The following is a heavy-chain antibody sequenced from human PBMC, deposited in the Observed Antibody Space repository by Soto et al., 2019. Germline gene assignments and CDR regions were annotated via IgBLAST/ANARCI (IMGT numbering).Heavy chain of an antibody. D-gene: IGHD3-10*01. Sequence: EVQLVESGGGLVQPGGSLRLSCAASGFTFSSNEMNWVRQAPGKGLEWISYISSSGNTMYYTDSVKGRFTISRDNAKNSLYLQMNSLRVEDTAVYYCARVLYYYDSGSTNYFDYWGQGTLVTVSA. J-gene: IGHJ4*02. CDR2: ISSSGNTM. CDR1: GFTFSSNE. CDR3: ARVLYYYDSGSTNYFDY. V-gene: IGHV3-48*03.